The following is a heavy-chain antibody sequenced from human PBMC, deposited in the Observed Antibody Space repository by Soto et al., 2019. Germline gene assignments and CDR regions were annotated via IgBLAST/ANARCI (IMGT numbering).Heavy chain of an antibody. CDR3: ARVKATLYRHYYFDY. J-gene: IGHJ4*02. CDR1: GGTINSGDYF. CDR2: IFYTGST. Sequence: SETLSLTCSVSGGTINSGDYFWSWIRQPPGKGLEWIGSIFYTGSTYYSPSLKSRASMSMDTSKNLFPLRLRSPTAADTAVYFCARVKATLYRHYYFDYWGQGTPVTVSS. V-gene: IGHV4-30-4*01. D-gene: IGHD5-12*01.